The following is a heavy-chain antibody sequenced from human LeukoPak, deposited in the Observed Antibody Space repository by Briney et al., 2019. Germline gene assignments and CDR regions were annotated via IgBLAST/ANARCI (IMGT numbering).Heavy chain of an antibody. D-gene: IGHD3-22*01. CDR1: GFTFSTYA. CDR3: VKASSDYYYDS. J-gene: IGHJ5*01. CDR2: SSSKGDST. Sequence: GGSLRLSCSASGFTFSTYAMHWVRQAPGKGLEYVSASSSKGDSTFYADSVKGRFTISRDNSKNTLYFQMSSLRTEDTAVYYCVKASSDYYYDSWGQGTLVTVSS. V-gene: IGHV3-64D*06.